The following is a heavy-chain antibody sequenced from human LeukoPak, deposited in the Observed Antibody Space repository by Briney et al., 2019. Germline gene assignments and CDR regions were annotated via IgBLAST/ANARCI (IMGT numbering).Heavy chain of an antibody. Sequence: SETLSLTCSVSGSYLSSYYWSWIRQPAEKGLEWIGRIYPSGSTNYNPSLKSRVTMSIDTSKDQFSLELTSVTAADTAVYYCARVEPLGSYYVNFDYWGQGTLVTVSS. CDR2: IYPSGST. V-gene: IGHV4-4*07. D-gene: IGHD1-26*01. CDR1: GSYLSSYY. J-gene: IGHJ4*02. CDR3: ARVEPLGSYYVNFDY.